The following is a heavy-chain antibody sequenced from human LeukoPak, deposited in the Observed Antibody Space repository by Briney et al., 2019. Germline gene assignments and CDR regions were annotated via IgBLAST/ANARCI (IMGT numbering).Heavy chain of an antibody. D-gene: IGHD1-26*01. CDR2: IYDSVNT. J-gene: IGHJ6*02. Sequence: PSETLSLTCTVSGGSTSIFYWSWIRQSPGKGLEWIGYIYDSVNTNYNPSLKSRVTISVDMSRNQFSLKLNSVTAADTAIYYCARDRELGVWGQGTTVTVSS. V-gene: IGHV4-59*01. CDR3: ARDRELGV. CDR1: GGSTSIFY.